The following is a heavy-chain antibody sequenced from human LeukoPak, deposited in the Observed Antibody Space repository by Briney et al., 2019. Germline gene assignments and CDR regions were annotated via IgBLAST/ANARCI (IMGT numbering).Heavy chain of an antibody. Sequence: SETLSLTCTVSGGSISSYYWSWIRQPPGKGLEWVGYIYYSGSTDYNPSLKSRVTISVDTSKNQFSLKLSSVTAADTAVYYCARDGYCSGGSCYSIEGNYYMDVWGKGTTVTVSS. D-gene: IGHD2-15*01. CDR1: GGSISSYY. CDR3: ARDGYCSGGSCYSIEGNYYMDV. V-gene: IGHV4-59*01. CDR2: IYYSGST. J-gene: IGHJ6*03.